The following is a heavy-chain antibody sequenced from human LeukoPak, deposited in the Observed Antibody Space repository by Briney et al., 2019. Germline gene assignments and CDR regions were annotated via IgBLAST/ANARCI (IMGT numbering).Heavy chain of an antibody. CDR2: ISGSGGST. V-gene: IGHV3-23*01. CDR1: GFTFSSYA. J-gene: IGHJ4*02. D-gene: IGHD3-10*01. CDR3: AKGPYYYGSGSYTDY. Sequence: GGSLRLSCAASGFTFSSYAMSWDRQAPGKGLEWVSAISGSGGSTYYADSVKGRFTISRDNSKNTLYLQMNSLRAEDTAVYYCAKGPYYYGSGSYTDYWGQGTLVTVSS.